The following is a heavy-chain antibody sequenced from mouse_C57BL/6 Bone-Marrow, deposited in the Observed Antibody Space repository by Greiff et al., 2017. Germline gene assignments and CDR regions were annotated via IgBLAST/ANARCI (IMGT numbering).Heavy chain of an antibody. CDR3: ARNKGAWFAY. CDR2: IYPRSGNT. D-gene: IGHD3-3*01. Sequence: VQVVESGAELARPGASVKLSCKASGYTFTSYGISWVKQRTGQGLEWIGEIYPRSGNTYYNEKFKGKATLTADKSSSTAYMELRSLTSEDSAVYFCARNKGAWFAYWGQGTLVTVSA. J-gene: IGHJ3*01. V-gene: IGHV1-81*01. CDR1: GYTFTSYG.